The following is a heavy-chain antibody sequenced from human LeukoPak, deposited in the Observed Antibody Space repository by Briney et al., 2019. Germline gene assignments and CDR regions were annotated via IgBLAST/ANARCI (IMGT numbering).Heavy chain of an antibody. CDR1: SYTLTSYG. CDR2: ISAYNGNT. V-gene: IGHV1-18*01. D-gene: IGHD1-26*01. CDR3: ARDRGVGAHDY. Sequence: GASVKVSCKASSYTLTSYGIIWVRQAPGQGLEWMGWISAYNGNTNFAQKFQGRVTMTADTSTNTAYMELRSLRSDDTAVYYCARDRGVGAHDYWGQGTLVTVSS. J-gene: IGHJ4*02.